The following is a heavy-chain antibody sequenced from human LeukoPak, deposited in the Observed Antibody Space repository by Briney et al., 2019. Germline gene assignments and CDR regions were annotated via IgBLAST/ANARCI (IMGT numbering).Heavy chain of an antibody. J-gene: IGHJ6*04. CDR3: AELGITMIGGV. V-gene: IGHV3-30*02. CDR2: IRYDGSNK. CDR1: GFTFSSYG. D-gene: IGHD3-10*02. Sequence: GGSLRLSCAASGFTFSSYGMYWVRQAPGKVLEWVAFIRYDGSNKYYVDSVKGRFTISRDNAKNSLYLQMNSLRAEDTAVYYCAELGITMIGGVWGKGTTVTISS.